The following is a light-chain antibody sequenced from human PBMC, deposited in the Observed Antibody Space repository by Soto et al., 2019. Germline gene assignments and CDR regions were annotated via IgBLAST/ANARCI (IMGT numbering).Light chain of an antibody. CDR2: KAS. Sequence: DIQMTQSPSTLSASVGDRVTITCRASQSVSSWLAWYQQKPGKAPKLLIYKASSLESGVPSRFSGSGPGTELTLTISSLQPDDFATYYCQQYGNYPWTFGQGTKVEIK. CDR1: QSVSSW. J-gene: IGKJ1*01. V-gene: IGKV1-5*03. CDR3: QQYGNYPWT.